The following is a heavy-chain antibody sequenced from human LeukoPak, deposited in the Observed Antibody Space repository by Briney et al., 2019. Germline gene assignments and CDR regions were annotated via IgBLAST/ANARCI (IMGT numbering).Heavy chain of an antibody. CDR2: ISPYNGNS. CDR3: AREGDTSALDY. J-gene: IGHJ4*02. D-gene: IGHD3-10*01. CDR1: GYTFTRYV. Sequence: ASVKVSCKASGYTFTRYVINWVRQAPGQGLECMGWISPYNGNSDSAQKLQGRVTMTTDTSTTTAYMELRRLRSDDTAVYFCAREGDTSALDYWGQGTLVTVSS. V-gene: IGHV1-18*01.